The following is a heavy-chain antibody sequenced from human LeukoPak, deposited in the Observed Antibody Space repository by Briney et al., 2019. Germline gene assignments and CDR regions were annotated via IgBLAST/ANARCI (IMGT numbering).Heavy chain of an antibody. CDR1: EGSISHDY. Sequence: SETLSLTCNISEGSISHDYWVWVRQPPGKGLEWIAYIDYSGYTDYNPSVKSRVTMSIDTSKGQFTLHLRSVSAADTAIYYCTTCAPNRYWFAPWGQGVQVTVSS. V-gene: IGHV4-59*08. J-gene: IGHJ5*02. CDR2: IDYSGYT. D-gene: IGHD2-2*01. CDR3: TTCAPNRYWFAP.